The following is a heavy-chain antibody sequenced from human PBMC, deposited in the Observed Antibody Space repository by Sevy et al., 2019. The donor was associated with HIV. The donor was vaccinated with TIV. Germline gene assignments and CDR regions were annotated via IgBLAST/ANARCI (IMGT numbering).Heavy chain of an antibody. D-gene: IGHD4-4*01. CDR1: GITFSRYE. J-gene: IGHJ4*02. Sequence: GGSLRLSCVASGITFSRYEMNWVRQAPGKGLQWISYFSTGGGNIYYSDSVKGRFSISRDNAKNSVHLQMNSLRAEDTALYYCATSRRDDYNYFFDYWGQGTLVTVSS. CDR3: ATSRRDDYNYFFDY. V-gene: IGHV3-48*03. CDR2: FSTGGGNI.